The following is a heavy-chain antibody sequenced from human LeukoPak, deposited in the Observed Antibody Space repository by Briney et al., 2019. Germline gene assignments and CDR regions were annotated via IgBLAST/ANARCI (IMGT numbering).Heavy chain of an antibody. Sequence: WASVKVSCKASGYSFTNYGISWVRQAPGQGLEWMGWISAYNGNTNYAQKLQGRVTMTRDTSTSTVYMELSSLRSEDTAVYYCARTAGRTFDYWGQGTLVTVSS. D-gene: IGHD6-6*01. J-gene: IGHJ4*02. CDR1: GYSFTNYG. CDR3: ARTAGRTFDY. CDR2: ISAYNGNT. V-gene: IGHV1-18*01.